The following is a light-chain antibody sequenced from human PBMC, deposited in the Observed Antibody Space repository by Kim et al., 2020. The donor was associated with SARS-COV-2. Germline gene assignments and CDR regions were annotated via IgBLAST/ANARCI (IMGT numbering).Light chain of an antibody. CDR3: QQYNNWIT. Sequence: SGHPGGRATLSCRASQSVSDNLAWYQQKSGQAPRLLIYAASTRATGVPARFSGSGSGTEFTLTISSLQSEDFAVYYCQQYNNWITFGQGTRLEIK. V-gene: IGKV3-15*01. CDR2: AAS. CDR1: QSVSDN. J-gene: IGKJ5*01.